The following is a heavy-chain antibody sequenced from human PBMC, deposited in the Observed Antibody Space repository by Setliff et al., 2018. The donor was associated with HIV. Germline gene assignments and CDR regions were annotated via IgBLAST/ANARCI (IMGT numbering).Heavy chain of an antibody. J-gene: IGHJ4*02. CDR1: GFNFNLYA. V-gene: IGHV3-33*03. CDR2: IWNSGGDK. CDR3: ARPRVGYSYGSLDS. D-gene: IGHD3-16*02. Sequence: LRLSCVASGFNFNLYAMHWVRQAPGKGLEWVAAIWNSGGDKYYAESVKGRYTISRDNSKNTLFLQIDSLTAEDTAVYYCARPRVGYSYGSLDSWGQGTLVTVSS.